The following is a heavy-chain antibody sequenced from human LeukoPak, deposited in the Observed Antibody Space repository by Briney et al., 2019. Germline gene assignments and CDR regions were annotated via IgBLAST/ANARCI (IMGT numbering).Heavy chain of an antibody. CDR1: GGSISSSNYY. Sequence: SQTLSLTCSVSGGSISSSNYYWSWLRQPAGKGLEWIGRIYTSASTNYNPSIKRRVTISVDTSRNQFSLKLSSVTAADTAVYYCARGLWFGDENPPYFDYWGQGILVTVSS. CDR2: IYTSAST. V-gene: IGHV4-61*02. J-gene: IGHJ4*02. CDR3: ARGLWFGDENPPYFDY. D-gene: IGHD3-10*01.